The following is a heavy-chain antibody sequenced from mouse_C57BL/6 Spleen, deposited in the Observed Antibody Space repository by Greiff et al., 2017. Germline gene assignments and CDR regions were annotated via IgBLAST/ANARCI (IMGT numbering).Heavy chain of an antibody. D-gene: IGHD1-1*01. CDR1: GYTFTSYW. CDR2: IDPNSGGT. V-gene: IGHV1-72*01. Sequence: QVQLKQPGAELVKPGASVKLSCKASGYTFTSYWMHWVKQRPGRGLEWIGRIDPNSGGTKYNEKFKSKATLTVDKPSSTAYMQLSSLTSEDSAVYYCARSPYYYGSSYEDAMDYWGQGTSVTVSS. CDR3: ARSPYYYGSSYEDAMDY. J-gene: IGHJ4*01.